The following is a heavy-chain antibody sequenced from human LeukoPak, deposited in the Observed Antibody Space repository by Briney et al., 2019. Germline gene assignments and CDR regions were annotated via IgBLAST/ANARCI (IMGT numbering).Heavy chain of an antibody. Sequence: WETISLTGTVSGGSFSGFYCSWIRHPPGKRLEWIGYIYHTGTPNYSPSLNSRVTISVDTSKSQCSLKLNSVTAADTAVYHCARHESYLNWFDPWGRGTLHRVL. CDR2: IYHTGTP. J-gene: IGHJ5*02. V-gene: IGHV4-59*08. CDR1: GGSFSGFY. CDR3: ARHESYLNWFDP.